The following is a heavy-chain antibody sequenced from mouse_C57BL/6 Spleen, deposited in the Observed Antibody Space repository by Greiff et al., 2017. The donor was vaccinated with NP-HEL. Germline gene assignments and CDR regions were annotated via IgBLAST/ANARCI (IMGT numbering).Heavy chain of an antibody. J-gene: IGHJ1*03. CDR2: IYPGSGNT. Sequence: QVQLQQSGPELVKPGASVKISCKASGYSFTSYYIHWVKQRPGQGLEWIGWIYPGSGNTKYNEKFKGKATLTADTSSSTAYMQLSSLTSEDSAVYYCARSDGSYGYLYFGVWGTGTTVTVSS. V-gene: IGHV1-66*01. D-gene: IGHD2-3*01. CDR1: GYSFTSYY. CDR3: ARSDGSYGYLYFGV.